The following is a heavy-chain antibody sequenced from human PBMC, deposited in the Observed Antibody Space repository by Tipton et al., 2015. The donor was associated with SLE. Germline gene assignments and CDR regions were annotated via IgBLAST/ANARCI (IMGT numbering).Heavy chain of an antibody. Sequence: LRLSCTVSGGSISTNTYFWGWIRQPPGKGLEWIGNIHYSGDTYYNPSLRSRVTISVDTSKNQFSLNLSSVTAADTAVYYCARDGEMTTMEVWGQGTTVTVSS. CDR2: IHYSGDT. CDR1: GGSISTNTYF. V-gene: IGHV4-39*07. J-gene: IGHJ6*02. CDR3: ARDGEMTTMEV. D-gene: IGHD5-24*01.